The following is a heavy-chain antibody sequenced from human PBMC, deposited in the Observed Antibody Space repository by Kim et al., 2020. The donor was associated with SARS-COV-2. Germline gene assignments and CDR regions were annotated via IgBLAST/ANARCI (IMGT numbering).Heavy chain of an antibody. CDR1: GYTLTELS. Sequence: ASVKVSCKVSGYTLTELSMHWVRQAPGKGLEWMGGFDPEDGETIYAQKFQGRVTMTEDTSTDTAYMELSSLRSEDTAVYYCATDRIVGATRRATFDIWGQGTMVTVSS. V-gene: IGHV1-24*01. D-gene: IGHD1-26*01. CDR3: ATDRIVGATRRATFDI. CDR2: FDPEDGET. J-gene: IGHJ3*02.